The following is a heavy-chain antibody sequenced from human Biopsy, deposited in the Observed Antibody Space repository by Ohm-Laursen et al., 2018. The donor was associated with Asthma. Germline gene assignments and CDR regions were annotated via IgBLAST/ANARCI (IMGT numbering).Heavy chain of an antibody. V-gene: IGHV3-23*01. CDR2: ISGSGGST. CDR3: ARDVMEWYLPAFDF. Sequence: SLRLSCAASGFTFSSYAMSWVRQAPGKGLEWVSVISGSGGSTHYADSVKGRFTISRDDSKNTLYLQMNSLRPDDTAVYYCARDVMEWYLPAFDFWGQGTLVTVSS. J-gene: IGHJ4*02. CDR1: GFTFSSYA. D-gene: IGHD3-3*01.